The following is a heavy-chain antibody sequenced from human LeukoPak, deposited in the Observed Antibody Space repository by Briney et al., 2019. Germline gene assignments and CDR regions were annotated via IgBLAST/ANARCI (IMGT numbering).Heavy chain of an antibody. CDR2: MNPNSGNT. V-gene: IGHV1-8*01. CDR1: RYTFTTYD. D-gene: IGHD3-22*01. CDR3: ARNYYDSSGYYLGLYYYYYYMDV. J-gene: IGHJ6*03. Sequence: ASVKVSYKASRYTFTTYDINWLRQATGQELEWMGWMNPNSGNTGNAQKFQGRVTMTRNTSISTAYMELSSLRSEDTAVYYCARNYYDSSGYYLGLYYYYYYMDVWGKGTTVTVSS.